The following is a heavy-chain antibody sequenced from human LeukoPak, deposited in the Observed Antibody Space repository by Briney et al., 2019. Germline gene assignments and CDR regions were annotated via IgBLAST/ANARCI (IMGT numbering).Heavy chain of an antibody. CDR3: AKEEPAAIVSGMDV. Sequence: GGSLRLSCAASGFTFSSYGMHWVRQAPGTGLEWVAVISYDGSNKYYADSVKGRFTISRDNSKNTLYLQMNSLRAEDTAVYYCAKEEPAAIVSGMDVWGQGTTVTVSS. CDR1: GFTFSSYG. V-gene: IGHV3-30*18. D-gene: IGHD2-2*01. CDR2: ISYDGSNK. J-gene: IGHJ6*02.